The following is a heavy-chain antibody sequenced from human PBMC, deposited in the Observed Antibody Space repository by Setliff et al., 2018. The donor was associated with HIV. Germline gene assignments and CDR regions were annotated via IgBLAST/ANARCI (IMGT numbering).Heavy chain of an antibody. D-gene: IGHD1-1*01. CDR3: ARDHGGGVNNWDFYYIDV. V-gene: IGHV3-64*02. CDR2: ISSNGGST. CDR1: GFTFSSYA. Sequence: GGSLRLSCAASGFTFSSYAMHWVRQAPGKGLEYVSSISSNGGSTYYADSLKGRFTISRDSSKNTLYLQMFSLRAEDVAVYYCARDHGGGVNNWDFYYIDVWGKGTTVTVSS. J-gene: IGHJ6*03.